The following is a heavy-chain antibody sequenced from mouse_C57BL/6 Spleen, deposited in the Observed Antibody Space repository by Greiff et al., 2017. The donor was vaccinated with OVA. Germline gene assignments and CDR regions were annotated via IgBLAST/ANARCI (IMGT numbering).Heavy chain of an antibody. CDR2: IFPGSGST. V-gene: IGHV1-75*01. D-gene: IGHD3-2*02. CDR3: ATKETAQAKDYAMDY. Sequence: QVQLQQSGPELVKPGASVKISCKASGYTFTDYYINWVKQRPGQGLEWIGWIFPGSGSTYYNEKFKGKATLTVDKSSSTAYMLLSSLTSEDSAVYFCATKETAQAKDYAMDYWGQGTSVTVSS. CDR1: GYTFTDYY. J-gene: IGHJ4*01.